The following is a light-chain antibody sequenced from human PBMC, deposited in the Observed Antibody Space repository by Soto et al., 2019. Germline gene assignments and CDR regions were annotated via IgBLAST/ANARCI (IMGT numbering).Light chain of an antibody. CDR3: QQYGSSPPNT. V-gene: IGKV3-20*01. CDR1: QSVSNNY. J-gene: IGKJ4*01. Sequence: EIVLTQSPGTLSLSPGERATLSCRASQSVSNNYLAWYQQKPGQAPRLLVSGASSRATGIPDRFSGSGSGTDFTLTISGLEPEDFAVYYCQQYGSSPPNTFGGGTKVEIK. CDR2: GAS.